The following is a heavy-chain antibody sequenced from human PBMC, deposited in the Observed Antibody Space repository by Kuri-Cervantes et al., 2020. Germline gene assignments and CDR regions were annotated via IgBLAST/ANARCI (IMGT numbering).Heavy chain of an antibody. V-gene: IGHV3-21*03. CDR2: ISSSSTYI. CDR1: GFIFSSNS. CDR3: AKDPPTDLDY. D-gene: IGHD4-17*01. J-gene: IGHJ4*02. Sequence: GESLKISCAASGFIFSSNSMSWVRQAPGKGLQWVSSISSSSTYIYYADSVKGRFTISRDNAKNSLYLQMNSLRAEDTAVYYCAKDPPTDLDYWGQGTLVTVSS.